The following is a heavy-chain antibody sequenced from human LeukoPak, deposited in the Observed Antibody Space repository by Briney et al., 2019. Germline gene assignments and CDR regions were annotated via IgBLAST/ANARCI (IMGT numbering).Heavy chain of an antibody. CDR2: ITYNGGST. V-gene: IGHV3-64D*09. Sequence: GGSLRLSCSASGFTFSTSAMHWVRQAPGKGLEYVSFITYNGGSTYNADSVKGRFTISRDNSRNTLYLQMSSLRAEDTAVYHCVKDGGMATIFDFWGQGTPVTVSS. J-gene: IGHJ4*02. D-gene: IGHD5-24*01. CDR3: VKDGGMATIFDF. CDR1: GFTFSTSA.